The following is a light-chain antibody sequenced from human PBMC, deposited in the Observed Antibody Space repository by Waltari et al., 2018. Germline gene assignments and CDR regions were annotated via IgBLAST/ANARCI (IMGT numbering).Light chain of an antibody. CDR1: SSDVGGYNY. CDR2: EVS. CDR3: SSYTSSSTLWV. Sequence: QSALTQPASVSGSPGQSITIPCTGTSSDVGGYNYVSWYQQHPGKAPKLMLYEVSNRPSGVSNRFSGSKSGNTASLTISGLQAEDEADYYCSSYTSSSTLWVFGGGTKLTVL. V-gene: IGLV2-14*01. J-gene: IGLJ3*02.